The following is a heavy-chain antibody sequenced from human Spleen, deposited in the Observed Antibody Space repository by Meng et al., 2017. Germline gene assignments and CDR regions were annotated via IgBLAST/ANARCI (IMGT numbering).Heavy chain of an antibody. D-gene: IGHD4-11*01. CDR1: GGSFSDYY. V-gene: IGHV4-34*01. CDR3: ARGPTTMAHDIDY. J-gene: IGHJ4*02. CDR2: INHSGST. Sequence: QVLRQESGPGLVRSSETLSLTCVVSGGSFSDYYWSWIRQPPGKGLEWIGEINHSGSTNYNPSLESRATISVDTSQNNLSLKLSSVTAADSAVYYCARGPTTMAHDIDYWGQGTLVTVSS.